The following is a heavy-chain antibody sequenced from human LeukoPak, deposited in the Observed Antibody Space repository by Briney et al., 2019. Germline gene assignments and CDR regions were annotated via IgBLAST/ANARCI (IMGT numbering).Heavy chain of an antibody. CDR3: ARGTYYYDSSGYSMDV. V-gene: IGHV1-18*01. CDR2: ISAYNGNT. J-gene: IGHJ6*02. Sequence: ASVKVSCKASGYTFTSYGISWVRQAPGQGLEWMGWISAYNGNTNYAQKLQGRVTVTTDTSTSTAYMELRSLRSDDTAVYYCARGTYYYDSSGYSMDVWGQGTTVTVSS. CDR1: GYTFTSYG. D-gene: IGHD3-22*01.